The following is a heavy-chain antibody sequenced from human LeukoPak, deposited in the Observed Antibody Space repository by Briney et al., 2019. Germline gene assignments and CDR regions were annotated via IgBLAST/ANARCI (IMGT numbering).Heavy chain of an antibody. Sequence: GESLKISCKGSGYSFTSYWIGWVRQMPGKGLEWMGIIYPGDSDTRYSPSFQGQVTISADKSISTAYLQWSSLKASDTAMYYCASNGYSSGWGRRAFDIWGPGTMVTVSS. CDR2: IYPGDSDT. V-gene: IGHV5-51*01. D-gene: IGHD6-19*01. CDR3: ASNGYSSGWGRRAFDI. CDR1: GYSFTSYW. J-gene: IGHJ3*02.